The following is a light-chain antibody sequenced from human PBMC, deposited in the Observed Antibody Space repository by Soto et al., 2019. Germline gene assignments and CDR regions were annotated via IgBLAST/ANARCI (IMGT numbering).Light chain of an antibody. J-gene: IGKJ5*01. V-gene: IGKV1-5*01. CDR1: QSVRSW. CDR2: DAS. CDR3: QQYNTYST. Sequence: DIQMTQSPSTLSASVGDRVTITCRASQSVRSWLAWYQQKPGRAPKFLIYDASSLESGVPSRFSGSGSGTEFTLTISNLQPDDFATYYCQQYNTYSTFGQGTRLEIK.